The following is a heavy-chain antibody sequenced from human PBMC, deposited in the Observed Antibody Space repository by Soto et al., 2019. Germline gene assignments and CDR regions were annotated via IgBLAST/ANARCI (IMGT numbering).Heavy chain of an antibody. V-gene: IGHV3-21*01. CDR1: AFTFSSYA. J-gene: IGHJ6*02. D-gene: IGHD5-18*01. Sequence: PGGSLRLSCAASAFTFSSYAMSWVRQAPGKGLEWVSSISSSSSYIYYADSVKGRFTISRDNAKNSLYLQMNSLRAEDTAVYYCASRAMASSRDYYYGMGVWGQGTTVTVSS. CDR2: ISSSSSYI. CDR3: ASRAMASSRDYYYGMGV.